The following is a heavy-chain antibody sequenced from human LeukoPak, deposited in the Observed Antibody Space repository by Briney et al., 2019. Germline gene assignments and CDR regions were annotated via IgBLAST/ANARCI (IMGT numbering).Heavy chain of an antibody. CDR2: IKSKTDGGTT. J-gene: IGHJ3*02. Sequence: GGSLRLSCAASGFTFSNAWMSWVRQAPGKGLEWVGRIKSKTDGGTTDYAAPVKGRFTISRDDSKNTLYLQMNSLKTEDTAVYYCTTDPHSYYYDSSGYQTGVWAFDIWGQGTMVTVSS. CDR3: TTDPHSYYYDSSGYQTGVWAFDI. CDR1: GFTFSNAW. D-gene: IGHD3-22*01. V-gene: IGHV3-15*01.